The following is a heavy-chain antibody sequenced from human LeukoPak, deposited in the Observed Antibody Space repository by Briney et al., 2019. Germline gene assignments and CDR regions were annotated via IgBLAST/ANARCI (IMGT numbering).Heavy chain of an antibody. CDR1: GFTFSSYA. V-gene: IGHV3-74*01. D-gene: IGHD2/OR15-2a*01. J-gene: IGHJ4*02. CDR2: INSDGSWT. CDR3: VSFYETY. Sequence: GGSLRLSCAASGFTFSSYAMHWVRQVPGKGLVWVSHINSDGSWTSYADSVKGRFTISKDNAKNTVYLQMNSLRAEDTAVYYCVSFYETYWGRGTLVTVSS.